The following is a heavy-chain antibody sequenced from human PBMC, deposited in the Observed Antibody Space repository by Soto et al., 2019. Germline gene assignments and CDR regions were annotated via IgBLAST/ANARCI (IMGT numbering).Heavy chain of an antibody. V-gene: IGHV3-9*01. Sequence: EVQLVESGGGLVQAGRSLRLSCAASGFTFDDYAMHWVRQAPGKGLEWVSGINWNSGSIGYADSVKGRFTVSRDNAKNSLYLQTNSLRPDDTALYYCAKDGGYCIGGRCPPGRYYGMDVWGQGTTVTVSS. J-gene: IGHJ6*02. CDR1: GFTFDDYA. CDR3: AKDGGYCIGGRCPPGRYYGMDV. D-gene: IGHD2-15*01. CDR2: INWNSGSI.